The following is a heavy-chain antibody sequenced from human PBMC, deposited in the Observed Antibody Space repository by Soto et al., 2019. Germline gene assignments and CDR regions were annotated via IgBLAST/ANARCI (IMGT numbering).Heavy chain of an antibody. CDR3: ARQYCRSTSCYIGWLDP. CDR2: IDPSDSYT. D-gene: IGHD2-2*02. V-gene: IGHV5-10-1*01. CDR1: GYSFTNYW. Sequence: PGESLKISCKGSGYSFTNYWISWVRQMPGKGLEWMGRIDPSDSYTKHSPSFQGHVTISADKSISTAYLQWSSLKASDTAMYYCARQYCRSTSCYIGWLDPWGQGTLVTVSS. J-gene: IGHJ5*02.